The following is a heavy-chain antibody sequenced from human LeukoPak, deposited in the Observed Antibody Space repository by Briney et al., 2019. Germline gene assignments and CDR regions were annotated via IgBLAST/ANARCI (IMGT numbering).Heavy chain of an antibody. J-gene: IGHJ3*02. CDR1: GFTFSSYS. V-gene: IGHV3-48*01. D-gene: IGHD5-24*01. Sequence: PGGSLRLSCAASGFTFSSYSMNWVRQAPGKGLEWVSYISSSSTIYYADSVKGRFTISRDNAKNSLYLQMNSLRAEDTAVYYCARGKRRDGYNSRGFDIWGQGTMVTVSS. CDR3: ARGKRRDGYNSRGFDI. CDR2: ISSSSTI.